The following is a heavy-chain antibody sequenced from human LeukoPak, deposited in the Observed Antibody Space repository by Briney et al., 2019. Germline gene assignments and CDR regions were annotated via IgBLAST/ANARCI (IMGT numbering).Heavy chain of an antibody. CDR3: ARAMITFGGVNFDY. V-gene: IGHV4-34*01. Sequence: SETLSLTCAVYGGSFSGYYWSWIRQPPGKGLEWIGEINHSGSTNYNPSLKSRVTISVDTSKNQFSLKLSSVTAVDTVVYYCARAMITFGGVNFDYWGQGTLVTVSS. CDR2: INHSGST. CDR1: GGSFSGYY. D-gene: IGHD3-16*01. J-gene: IGHJ4*02.